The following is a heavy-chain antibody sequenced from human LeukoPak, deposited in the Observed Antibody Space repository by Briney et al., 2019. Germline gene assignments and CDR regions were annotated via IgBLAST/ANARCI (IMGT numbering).Heavy chain of an antibody. V-gene: IGHV1-18*01. CDR1: GYTFTSYG. CDR2: ISAYNGNT. CDR3: ARVIGYSYGSNWFDP. Sequence: ASVKVSCKASGYTFTSYGISWVRQAPGQGPEWMGWISAYNGNTNYAQKLQGRVTMTTDTSTRTAYMELRSLRSDDTAVYYCARVIGYSYGSNWFDPWGQGTLVTVSS. D-gene: IGHD5-18*01. J-gene: IGHJ5*02.